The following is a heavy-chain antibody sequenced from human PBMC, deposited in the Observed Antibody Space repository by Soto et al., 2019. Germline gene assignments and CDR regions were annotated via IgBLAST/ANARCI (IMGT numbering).Heavy chain of an antibody. D-gene: IGHD3-10*01. CDR2: INPNGGGK. CDR1: GYKFISHY. V-gene: IGHV1-46*01. CDR3: ARDSSASAKSYSFDY. J-gene: IGHJ4*02. Sequence: ASVKVSCKASGYKFISHYIHWVRQAPGVGLQWMGIINPNGGGKEYTQKFQCRVTMTTETYASTVHMEFSSLSSEDTAVYFCARDSSASAKSYSFDYWGQGTLVTVTS.